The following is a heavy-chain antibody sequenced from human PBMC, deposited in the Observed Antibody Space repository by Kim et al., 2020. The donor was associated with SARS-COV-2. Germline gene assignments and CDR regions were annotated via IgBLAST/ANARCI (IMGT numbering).Heavy chain of an antibody. D-gene: IGHD3-22*01. CDR1: GGTFSSYA. V-gene: IGHV1-69*13. J-gene: IGHJ6*02. Sequence: SVKVSCKASGGTFSSYAISWVRQAPGQGLEWMGGIIPIFGTANYAQKFQGRVTITADESTSTAYMELSSLRSEDTAVYYCARAGYDSSWARLDYYYYGMDVWGQGTTVTVSS. CDR3: ARAGYDSSWARLDYYYYGMDV. CDR2: IIPIFGTA.